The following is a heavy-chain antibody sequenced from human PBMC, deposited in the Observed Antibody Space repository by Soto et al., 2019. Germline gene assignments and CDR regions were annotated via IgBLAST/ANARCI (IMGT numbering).Heavy chain of an antibody. Sequence: GGSLRLSCAASGLIFSDYYMFWIRQAPGKGLELVSYISYSGTTIYYADSVKGRFTISRDNAKNSLYLQMDSLRVDDTAVYYCARAPRRFDPWGQGTLVTVSS. V-gene: IGHV3-11*01. CDR2: ISYSGTTI. J-gene: IGHJ5*02. CDR3: ARAPRRFDP. CDR1: GLIFSDYY.